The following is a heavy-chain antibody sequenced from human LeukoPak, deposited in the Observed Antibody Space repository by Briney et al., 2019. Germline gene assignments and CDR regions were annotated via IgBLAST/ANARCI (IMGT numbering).Heavy chain of an antibody. CDR2: IGIDSGNT. CDR3: ERDHNYAFDN. CDR1: GFPFIEYS. Sequence: SGGSLRLSCTASGFPFIEYSMNWVRQAPGKGLEWISYIGIDSGNTKYADSVRGRFTISADKAKNSLYLQMNSLRVEDTAVYYCERDHNYAFDNWGQGTLVSVAS. D-gene: IGHD1-1*01. J-gene: IGHJ4*02. V-gene: IGHV3-48*01.